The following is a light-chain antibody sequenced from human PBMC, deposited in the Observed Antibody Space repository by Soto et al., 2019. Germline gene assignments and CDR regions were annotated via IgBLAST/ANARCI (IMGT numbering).Light chain of an antibody. CDR3: QQYGSSPGT. V-gene: IGKV3-20*01. Sequence: EIVLTQSPDTLSLSPGERATLSCRASQSVSSRYFAWYQQKRGQAPRLLIYGASSRATGIPDRFSGSGSGTDFTLTISGLEPEDIAVYYCQQYGSSPGTFGHGTKVEIK. CDR2: GAS. CDR1: QSVSSRY. J-gene: IGKJ1*01.